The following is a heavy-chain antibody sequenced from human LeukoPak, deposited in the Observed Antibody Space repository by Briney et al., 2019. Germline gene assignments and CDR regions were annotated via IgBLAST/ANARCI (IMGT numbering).Heavy chain of an antibody. V-gene: IGHV3-7*01. CDR1: GFTFSNAW. Sequence: GGSLRLSCADSGFTFSNAWMSWVRQAPGKGLEWVASIKPDGSEKCYVDSVKGRFTISRDNAKNSLYLQMNSLRAEDTAVYYCAKGGGSPDYWGQGTLVTVSS. CDR2: IKPDGSEK. D-gene: IGHD1-26*01. CDR3: AKGGGSPDY. J-gene: IGHJ4*02.